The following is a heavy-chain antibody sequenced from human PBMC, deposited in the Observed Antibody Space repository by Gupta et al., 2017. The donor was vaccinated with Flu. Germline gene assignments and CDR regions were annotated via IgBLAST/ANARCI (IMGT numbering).Heavy chain of an antibody. CDR3: ARGGVPAAGRIYYYYYMDV. CDR2: RNHSGST. V-gene: IGHV4-34*01. Sequence: QVQLQQWGAGLLKPSETLSLTCAVYGGSFGGYYWSWIRQPPGKGLEWIGERNHSGSTNYNPSLKSRVTISVDTSKNQFSLKLSSVTAADTAVYYCARGGVPAAGRIYYYYYMDVWGKGTTVTVSS. CDR1: GGSFGGYY. D-gene: IGHD2-2*01. J-gene: IGHJ6*03.